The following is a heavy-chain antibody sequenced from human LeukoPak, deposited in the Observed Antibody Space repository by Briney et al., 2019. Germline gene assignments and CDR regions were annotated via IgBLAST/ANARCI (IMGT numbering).Heavy chain of an antibody. CDR1: GGSFSGYY. CDR3: ARGPAVSYYYDSSGYYCG. V-gene: IGHV4-34*01. D-gene: IGHD3-22*01. Sequence: SETLSLTCAVYGGSFSGYYWSWIRQPPGTGLEWIGEINHSGSTNYNPSLKSRVTISVDTSKNQFSLKLSSVTAADTAVYYCARGPAVSYYYDSSGYYCGWGQGTLVTVSS. CDR2: INHSGST. J-gene: IGHJ4*02.